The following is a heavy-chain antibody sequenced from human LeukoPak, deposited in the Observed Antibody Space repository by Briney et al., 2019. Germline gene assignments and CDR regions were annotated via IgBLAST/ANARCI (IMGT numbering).Heavy chain of an antibody. CDR1: GFTFSSSW. CDR2: INGDGSNI. D-gene: IGHD1-14*01. Sequence: PGGSLRLSCAASGFTFSSSWMHWVRQVPGKGLVWVSRINGDGSNIAYADSVRGRFTISRDNAKNTLYLQMNSLRAEDTAVYYCARDLTGRPGAFDYWGQGTLVTVSS. J-gene: IGHJ4*02. CDR3: ARDLTGRPGAFDY. V-gene: IGHV3-74*01.